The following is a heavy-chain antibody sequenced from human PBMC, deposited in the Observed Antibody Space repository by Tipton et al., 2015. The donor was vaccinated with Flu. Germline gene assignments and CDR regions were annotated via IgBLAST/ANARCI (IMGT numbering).Heavy chain of an antibody. CDR2: IYYSGST. CDR3: ARGESTYDRKAFDL. J-gene: IGHJ3*01. CDR1: GGSISSFY. D-gene: IGHD3-22*01. Sequence: TLSLTCTVSGGSISSFYWSWIRQPPGKGLEWIGCIYYSGSTYYNPSLKSRVTISVDTSKTQFSLKLNSVTAADTAVYFCARGESTYDRKAFDLWGQGTMVTVSS. V-gene: IGHV4-59*01.